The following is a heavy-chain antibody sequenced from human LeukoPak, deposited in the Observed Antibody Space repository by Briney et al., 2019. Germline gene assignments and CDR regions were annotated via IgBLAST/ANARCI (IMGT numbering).Heavy chain of an antibody. D-gene: IGHD6-13*01. CDR3: ARDEAADGTNALDI. Sequence: ASVTVSFTASGYTFTDYYMHWVRQAPGQGLEWMGYIYPKSGDTNYEKKFQGRVTMTRDTSMNTVYMELTRLRSDDTAVYYCARDEAADGTNALDIWGQGTMVTVSS. CDR2: IYPKSGDT. V-gene: IGHV1-2*02. CDR1: GYTFTDYY. J-gene: IGHJ3*02.